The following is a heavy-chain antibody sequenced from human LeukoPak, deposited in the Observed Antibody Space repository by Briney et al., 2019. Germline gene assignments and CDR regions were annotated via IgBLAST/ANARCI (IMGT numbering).Heavy chain of an antibody. CDR3: ARDGAPYDYVWGSYRYPDYFDY. J-gene: IGHJ4*02. CDR2: ISAYNGNT. D-gene: IGHD3-16*02. Sequence: ASVKVSCKASGYTFTSYGISWVRQAHGQGLEWMGWISAYNGNTNYAQKLQGRVTMTTDTSTSTAYMELRSLRSDDTAVYYCARDGAPYDYVWGSYRYPDYFDYWGQGTLVTVSS. V-gene: IGHV1-18*01. CDR1: GYTFTSYG.